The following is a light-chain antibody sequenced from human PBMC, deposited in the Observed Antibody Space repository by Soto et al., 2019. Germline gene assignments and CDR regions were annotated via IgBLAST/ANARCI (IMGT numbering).Light chain of an antibody. CDR2: RAS. Sequence: DIQMTQSPSSLSASVGDRVTITCRASQINTWLAWYQQKPGKAPKLLIYRASNLVNGVPSRFSGSGSGTEFPLTISSLQHDDFSIYYCQQYETYSGTFGPGTKVDL. V-gene: IGKV1-5*03. CDR1: QINTW. CDR3: QQYETYSGT. J-gene: IGKJ3*01.